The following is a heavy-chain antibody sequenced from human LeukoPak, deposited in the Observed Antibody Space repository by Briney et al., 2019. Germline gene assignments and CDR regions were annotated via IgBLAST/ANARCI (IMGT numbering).Heavy chain of an antibody. V-gene: IGHV2-5*01. CDR1: GFSLSTSGVG. Sequence: SGPTLVKPTQTLTLTCTFSGFSLSTSGVGVGWIRQPPGKALEWLALIYWNDDKRYSPSLKSRLTITKDTSKNQVVLTMTNMDPVDTATYYCAHSFNIAAAGSFDYWGQGTLVTVSS. CDR2: IYWNDDK. CDR3: AHSFNIAAAGSFDY. J-gene: IGHJ4*02. D-gene: IGHD6-13*01.